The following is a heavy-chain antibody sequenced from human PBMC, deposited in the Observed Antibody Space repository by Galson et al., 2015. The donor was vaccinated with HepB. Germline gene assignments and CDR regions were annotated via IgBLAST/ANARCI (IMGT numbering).Heavy chain of an antibody. CDR3: AKATWVSAVAGPNPYPFDY. CDR2: ISGSGGST. CDR1: GFTFSSYA. J-gene: IGHJ4*02. V-gene: IGHV3-23*01. Sequence: SLRLSCAASGFTFSSYAMSWVRQAPGKGLEWVSAISGSGGSTYYADSVKGRFTISRDNSKNTLYLQMNSLRAEDTAVYYCAKATWVSAVAGPNPYPFDYWGQGTLVTVSS. D-gene: IGHD6-19*01.